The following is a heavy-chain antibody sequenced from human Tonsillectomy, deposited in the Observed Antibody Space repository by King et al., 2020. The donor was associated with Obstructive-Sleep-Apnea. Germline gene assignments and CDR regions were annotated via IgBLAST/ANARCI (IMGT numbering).Heavy chain of an antibody. J-gene: IGHJ3*02. D-gene: IGHD3-10*01. CDR1: VFTFTNAW. Sequence: VQLVESGGGLVKPGGSLRLSCAGSVFTFTNAWMNWVRQAPGKGLWWVGRTKSKPEGGTIEYAVPVKGRFTISRDDSKNTLFLQMNGLKTEDTAVYYCTTDRMVRGIRAFDIWGQGTMVTVSS. CDR2: TKSKPEGGTI. CDR3: TTDRMVRGIRAFDI. V-gene: IGHV3-15*01.